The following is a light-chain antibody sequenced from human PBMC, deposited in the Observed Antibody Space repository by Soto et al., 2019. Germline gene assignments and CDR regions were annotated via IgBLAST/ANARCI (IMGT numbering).Light chain of an antibody. Sequence: EIVMTQSPVTLSVSPGERATLSCRASQNISRSLAWYQQKPGQGPSLLIYGTSTRAGGVPARFSGSGSGTDFTLTISSLEPEDFAVYYCQQRSNWPRTFGQGTKVDIK. CDR3: QQRSNWPRT. CDR1: QNISRS. CDR2: GTS. V-gene: IGKV3-15*01. J-gene: IGKJ1*01.